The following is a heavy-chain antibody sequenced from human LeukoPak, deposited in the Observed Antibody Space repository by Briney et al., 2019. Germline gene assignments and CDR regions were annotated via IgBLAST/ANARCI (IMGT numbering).Heavy chain of an antibody. D-gene: IGHD1-26*01. Sequence: HSGGSLRLSCAASGFSFSSYAMSWVRQPPGKGLEWVSNISGSGGSGSTYYADSVKGRFTISRDNSKNTLYLQMNSLRAEDTAVYYCAKALELLVRSGSPEFFDYWGQGTLVTVSS. J-gene: IGHJ4*02. CDR2: ISGSGGSGST. V-gene: IGHV3-23*01. CDR1: GFSFSSYA. CDR3: AKALELLVRSGSPEFFDY.